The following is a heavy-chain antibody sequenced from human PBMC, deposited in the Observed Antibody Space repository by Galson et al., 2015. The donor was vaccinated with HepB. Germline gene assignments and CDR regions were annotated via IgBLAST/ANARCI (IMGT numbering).Heavy chain of an antibody. Sequence: ETLSLTCAVYGGSFSGYYWSWIRQPPGKGLEWIGEINHSGSTNYNPSLKSRVTISVDTSKNRFSLKLSSVTAADTAVYYCARGYYYGSGSYLPPDYWGQGTLVTVSS. CDR3: ARGYYYGSGSYLPPDY. V-gene: IGHV4-34*01. CDR2: INHSGST. CDR1: GGSFSGYY. J-gene: IGHJ4*02. D-gene: IGHD3-10*01.